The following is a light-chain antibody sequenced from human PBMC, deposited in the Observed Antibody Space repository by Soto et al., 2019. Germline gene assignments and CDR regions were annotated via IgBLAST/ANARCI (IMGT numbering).Light chain of an antibody. CDR1: QSVSSN. CDR3: QPYNNWPPIT. V-gene: IGKV3D-15*01. J-gene: IGKJ5*01. Sequence: EIVMTQSPATLSVSPGERATLSSRASQSVSSNLAWYQQKPGQAPRLLIYGASTRATGIPARFSGSGSGTEFTLTISSLQSEDFEVYYCQPYNNWPPITCGQGTRLEI. CDR2: GAS.